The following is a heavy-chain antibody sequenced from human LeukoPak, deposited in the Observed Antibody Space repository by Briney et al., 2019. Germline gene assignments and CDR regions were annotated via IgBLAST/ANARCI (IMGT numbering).Heavy chain of an antibody. CDR3: ARSIRTTVTNAGNWFDP. J-gene: IGHJ5*02. Sequence: SETLSLTCTASGGSISSYYWSWIRQPAGKGLEWIGRIYTSGSTNYNPSLKSRVTMSVDTSKNQFSLKLSSVTAADTAVYYCARSIRTTVTNAGNWFDPWGQGTLVTVSS. CDR1: GGSISSYY. CDR2: IYTSGST. D-gene: IGHD4-17*01. V-gene: IGHV4-4*07.